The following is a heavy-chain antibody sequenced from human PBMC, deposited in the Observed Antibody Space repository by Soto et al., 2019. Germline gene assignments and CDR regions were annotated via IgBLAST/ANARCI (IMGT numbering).Heavy chain of an antibody. CDR1: GFTFSSYS. D-gene: IGHD3-3*01. CDR2: ISSSSSYI. J-gene: IGHJ6*02. CDR3: ARDKNLLRFLDAMDV. Sequence: GGSLRLSXAASGFTFSSYSMNWVRQAPGKGLEWVSSISSSSSYIYYADSVKGRFTISRDNAKNSLYLQMNSLRAEDAAVYYCARDKNLLRFLDAMDVWGQGTTVTVSS. V-gene: IGHV3-21*01.